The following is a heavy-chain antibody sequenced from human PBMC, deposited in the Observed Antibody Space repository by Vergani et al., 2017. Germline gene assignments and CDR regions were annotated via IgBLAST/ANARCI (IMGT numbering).Heavy chain of an antibody. Sequence: EVQLVESGGGLVQPGGSLRLSCAASGFTFSSYSMNWVRQAPGKGLEGVSYISSSGSTIYYADSVKGRFTISRDNAKNSLYLQMNSLRAEDTSVYYCARDQGVGGLDYWGQGTLVTVSS. CDR2: ISSSGSTI. J-gene: IGHJ4*02. D-gene: IGHD1-26*01. CDR1: GFTFSSYS. CDR3: ARDQGVGGLDY. V-gene: IGHV3-48*04.